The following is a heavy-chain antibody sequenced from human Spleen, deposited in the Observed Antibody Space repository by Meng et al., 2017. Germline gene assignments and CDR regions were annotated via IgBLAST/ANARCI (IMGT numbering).Heavy chain of an antibody. CDR3: AKEKGDLGPFDY. CDR1: GFSVSHNY. Sequence: GESLKISCAASGFSVSHNYMSWVRQAPGKGLEWVSVIYSGGNTYYADSVKGRFTISRDNSKNTVFLQINSLRAEDTAVYYCAKEKGDLGPFDYWGQGTLVTVSS. D-gene: IGHD3-16*01. J-gene: IGHJ4*02. CDR2: IYSGGNT. V-gene: IGHV3-66*02.